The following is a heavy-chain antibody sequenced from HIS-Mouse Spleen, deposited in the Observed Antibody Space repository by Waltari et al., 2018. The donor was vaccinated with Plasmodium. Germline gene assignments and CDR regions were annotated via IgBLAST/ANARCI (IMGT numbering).Heavy chain of an antibody. CDR3: ARVDTAMLFDY. CDR2: IIAYNGNT. J-gene: IGHJ4*02. V-gene: IGHV1-18*01. D-gene: IGHD5-18*01. Sequence: QVQLVQSGAEVKKPGASVKVSRKASGYTFTSYGISWVRQAPGQGLGWMGWIIAYNGNTNYAQKPQSRVTMTTDTSRSTADMELRSRRSDDTAVYYCARVDTAMLFDYWGQGTLVTVSA. CDR1: GYTFTSYG.